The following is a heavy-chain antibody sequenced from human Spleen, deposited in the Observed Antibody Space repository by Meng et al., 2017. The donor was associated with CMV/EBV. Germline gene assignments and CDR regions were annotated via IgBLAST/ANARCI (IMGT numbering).Heavy chain of an antibody. CDR3: ARERVVVWYYYGMDV. CDR2: ISAYNGNT. D-gene: IGHD2-21*01. CDR1: GGTFDSYV. Sequence: ASVKVSCKASGGTFDSYVFNWVRQAPGQGLEWMGWISAYNGNTNYAQKLQGRVTMTTDTSTSTAYMELRSLRSDDTAVYYCARERVVVWYYYGMDVWGQGTTVTVSS. J-gene: IGHJ6*02. V-gene: IGHV1-18*01.